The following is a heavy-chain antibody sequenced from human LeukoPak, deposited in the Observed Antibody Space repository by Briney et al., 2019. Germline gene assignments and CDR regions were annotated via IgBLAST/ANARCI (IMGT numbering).Heavy chain of an antibody. CDR1: GYTFTSYA. J-gene: IGHJ3*02. CDR2: INTNTGNP. Sequence: ASVKVSCKASGYTFTSYAMNWVRQAPGQGLEWMGWINTNTGNPTYAQGFTGRFVFSLDTSVSTAYLQISSLKAEDTAVYYCARGSMTTVTNPLDSDAFDIWGQGTMVTVSS. V-gene: IGHV7-4-1*02. CDR3: ARGSMTTVTNPLDSDAFDI. D-gene: IGHD4-17*01.